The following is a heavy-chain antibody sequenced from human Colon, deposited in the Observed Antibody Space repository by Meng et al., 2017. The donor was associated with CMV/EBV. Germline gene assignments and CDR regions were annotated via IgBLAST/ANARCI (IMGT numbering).Heavy chain of an antibody. CDR2: MIPNTGGP. V-gene: IGHV1-2*06. CDR1: AHSFSDYY. D-gene: IGHD3-9*01. Sequence: SAHSFSDYYLHWVRQAPGQGLEWMGRMIPNTGGPNYAQKFQGRVTMTGDTSISTAYMELRNVRSDDTAVYYCVRGSEISTGSYGDSWGQGTLVTVSS. CDR3: VRGSEISTGSYGDS. J-gene: IGHJ5*02.